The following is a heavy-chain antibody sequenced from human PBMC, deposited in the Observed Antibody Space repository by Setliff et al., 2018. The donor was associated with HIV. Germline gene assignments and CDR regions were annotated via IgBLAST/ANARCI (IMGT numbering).Heavy chain of an antibody. CDR1: GVIFNNLW. Sequence: PGGSLRLSCAASGVIFNNLWMHWVRQVPGKGLVWIADINQDGSDANYADSVKGRFTISRDNAKNSLYLQMNSLRAEDTAVYYCASAYCGGDCSSWGFFDYWGQGTLVTVSS. J-gene: IGHJ4*02. CDR3: ASAYCGGDCSSWGFFDY. V-gene: IGHV3-7*03. D-gene: IGHD2-21*02. CDR2: INQDGSDA.